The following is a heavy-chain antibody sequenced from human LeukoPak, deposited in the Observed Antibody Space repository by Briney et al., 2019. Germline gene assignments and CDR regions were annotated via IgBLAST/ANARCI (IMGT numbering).Heavy chain of an antibody. V-gene: IGHV1-24*01. D-gene: IGHD5-18*01. CDR2: FDPEDGET. Sequence: GASVKVSCKASGYTFTGYYMHWVRQAPGKGLEWMGGFDPEDGETIYAQKFQGRVTMTEDTSTDTAYMELSSLRSEDTAVYYCATDGRISGQLWFGFDYWGQGTLVTVSS. J-gene: IGHJ4*02. CDR3: ATDGRISGQLWFGFDY. CDR1: GYTFTGYY.